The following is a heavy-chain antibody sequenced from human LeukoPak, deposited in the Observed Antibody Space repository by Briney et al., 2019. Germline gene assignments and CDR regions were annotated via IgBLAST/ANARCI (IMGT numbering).Heavy chain of an antibody. CDR2: IYYSGST. J-gene: IGHJ6*04. CDR1: GGSISSSSYY. CDR3: ARPHLPGEFRLGQWMDV. D-gene: IGHD3-10*01. V-gene: IGHV4-39*01. Sequence: SETLSLTCTVSGGSISSSSYYWGWIHQPPGKGLEWIGSIYYSGSTYYNPSLKSRVTISVDTSKNQFSLKLSSVTAADTAVYYCARPHLPGEFRLGQWMDVWGKGTTVTVSS.